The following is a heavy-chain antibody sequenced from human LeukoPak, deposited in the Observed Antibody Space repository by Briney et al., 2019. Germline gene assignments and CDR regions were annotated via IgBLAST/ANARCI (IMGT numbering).Heavy chain of an antibody. D-gene: IGHD6-19*01. J-gene: IGHJ4*02. CDR2: IDWDDDK. CDR1: GFSLSTSGMC. CDR3: ARIRSSGWFSATEYDY. V-gene: IGHV2-70*11. Sequence: SGPALVKPTQTLTLTCTFSGFSLSTSGMCVSWIRQPPGKALEWLARIDWDDDKYYSTSLKTRLTLSKDTSKTQVVLTMTNMDPVDTATYYCARIRSSGWFSATEYDYWGQGTLVTVSS.